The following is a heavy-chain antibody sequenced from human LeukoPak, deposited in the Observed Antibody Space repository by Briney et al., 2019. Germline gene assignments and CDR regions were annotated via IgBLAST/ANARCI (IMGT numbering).Heavy chain of an antibody. Sequence: GGSLRLSCAASGFTFNTHSMNWVRQAPGKGLEWVSYISSSSSTIYYADSVKGRFTISRDNAKNSLYLQMNSLRAEDTAVYYCARAHKIRAWEVYMDVWGKGTTVTVSS. CDR2: ISSSSSTI. V-gene: IGHV3-48*01. CDR3: ARAHKIRAWEVYMDV. D-gene: IGHD1-26*01. J-gene: IGHJ6*03. CDR1: GFTFNTHS.